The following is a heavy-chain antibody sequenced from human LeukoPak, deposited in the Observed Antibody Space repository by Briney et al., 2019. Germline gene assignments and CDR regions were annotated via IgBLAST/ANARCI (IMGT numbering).Heavy chain of an antibody. J-gene: IGHJ4*02. D-gene: IGHD5-24*01. CDR3: ARDWNLELATIHLDH. Sequence: PGGSLRLSCAASGFTFSDYWMSWVRQAPGKGLEWVANIKQDGSLKYYLDSVRGRFTISRDNARNSLSLQMNSLRAEDTAVYYCARDWNLELATIHLDHWGQGTLVTVSS. V-gene: IGHV3-7*01. CDR2: IKQDGSLK. CDR1: GFTFSDYW.